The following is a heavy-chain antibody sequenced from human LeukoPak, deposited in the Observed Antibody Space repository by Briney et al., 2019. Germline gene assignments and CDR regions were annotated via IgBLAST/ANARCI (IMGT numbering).Heavy chain of an antibody. CDR2: IYYSGST. V-gene: IGHV4-30-4*01. Sequence: PSQTLSLTCTVSGGSISSGDYYWSWIRQPPGKGLEWIGYIYYSGSTYYNPSLKSRVTISVDTSKNQFSLKLSSVTAADTAVYYCARAPDYYDSGGYYYYFDYWGQGTLVTVSS. J-gene: IGHJ4*02. CDR3: ARAPDYYDSGGYYYYFDY. CDR1: GGSISSGDYY. D-gene: IGHD3-22*01.